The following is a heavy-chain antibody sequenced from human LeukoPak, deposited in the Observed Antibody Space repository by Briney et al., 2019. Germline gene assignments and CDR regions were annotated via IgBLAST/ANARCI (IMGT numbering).Heavy chain of an antibody. J-gene: IGHJ3*02. V-gene: IGHV1-46*01. CDR1: GYTFTSYY. D-gene: IGHD3-22*01. Sequence: ASVKVSCKASGYTFTSYYMHWVRQAPGQGLEWMGIINPSGGSTSYAQKFQGRVTMTRDMSTSTVYMELRSLRSDDTAVYYCARDSRHKYPYYYDSSGYMAFDIWGQGTMVTVSS. CDR3: ARDSRHKYPYYYDSSGYMAFDI. CDR2: INPSGGST.